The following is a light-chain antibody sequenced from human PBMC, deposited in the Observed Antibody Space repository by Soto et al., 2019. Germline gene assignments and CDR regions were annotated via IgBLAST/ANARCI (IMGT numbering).Light chain of an antibody. CDR2: AAS. Sequence: AIQMTQSPSSLSASVGDIVTITCRASQGIRNDLGWYQQKPGKAPKLLIYAASSLQSGVPSRFSGSGSGTDFTLTISSLQSDDFATYYCQQYSTYPITFGQGTRLEIK. J-gene: IGKJ5*01. CDR3: QQYSTYPIT. V-gene: IGKV1-6*01. CDR1: QGIRND.